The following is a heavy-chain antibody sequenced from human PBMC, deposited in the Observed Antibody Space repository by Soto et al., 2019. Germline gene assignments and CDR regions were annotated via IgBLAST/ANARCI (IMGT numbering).Heavy chain of an antibody. V-gene: IGHV5-10-1*01. CDR2: IDTSDSYS. CDR1: GYSFTSYC. CDR3: PRLSVVDYYGMDV. Sequence: PGESLKISCKGSGYSFTSYCISWVRQMPGKGLEWMGRIDTSDSYSNYSPSFQGHVTISADKSISPAYLQWNSLKDADTAIYYCPRLSVVDYYGMDVWGKGSTFTV. J-gene: IGHJ6*04.